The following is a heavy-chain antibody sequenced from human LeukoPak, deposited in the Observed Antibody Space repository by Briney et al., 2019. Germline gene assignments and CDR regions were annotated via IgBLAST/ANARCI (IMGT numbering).Heavy chain of an antibody. CDR1: GFTFSSYG. CDR2: ISSGGST. D-gene: IGHD6-13*01. V-gene: IGHV3-23*01. Sequence: RPGGSLRLSCAASGFTFSSYGMSWVRQAPGKGLEWVSAISSGGSTYCADSLKGRFTISRDNAKNSLYLQMNSLRAEDTAVYYCATEQVAAAGTVLDYWGQGTLVTVSS. CDR3: ATEQVAAAGTVLDY. J-gene: IGHJ4*02.